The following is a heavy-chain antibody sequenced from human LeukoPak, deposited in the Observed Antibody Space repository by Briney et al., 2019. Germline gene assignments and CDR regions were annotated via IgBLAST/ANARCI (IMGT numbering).Heavy chain of an antibody. CDR2: IFYSGST. CDR1: AVSISSSSYY. CDR3: ARGRSDQRYSSGWSVIDY. J-gene: IGHJ4*02. V-gene: IGHV4-39*01. Sequence: SETLSLTCDVSAVSISSSSYYWGWIRQPPGKGLEWIGSIFYSGSTYYNPSLKSRVTISVDTSKNQFSLKLSSVTAADTAVYYCARGRSDQRYSSGWSVIDYWGQGTLVTVSS. D-gene: IGHD6-19*01.